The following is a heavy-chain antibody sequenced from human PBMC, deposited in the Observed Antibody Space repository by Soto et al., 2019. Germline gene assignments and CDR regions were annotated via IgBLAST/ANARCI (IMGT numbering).Heavy chain of an antibody. CDR2: IYYSGST. Sequence: ASETLSLTCTVAGGSISSYYGSWILQPPGKGLEGIGYIYYSGSTNYNRSRKSRVTISVDTSKNQFSLKLSSVTAADPPVYSCARSHVLLWLGELEFDTWGQGTLVTVSS. D-gene: IGHD3-10*01. CDR1: GGSISSYY. J-gene: IGHJ5*02. V-gene: IGHV4-59*01. CDR3: ARSHVLLWLGELEFDT.